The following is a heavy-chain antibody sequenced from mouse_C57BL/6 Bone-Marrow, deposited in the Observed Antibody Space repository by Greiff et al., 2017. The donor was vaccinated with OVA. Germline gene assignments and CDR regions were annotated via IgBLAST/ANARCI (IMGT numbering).Heavy chain of an antibody. CDR2: ISYDGSN. J-gene: IGHJ1*03. CDR3: ARDLPFTVVARNWYFDV. CDR1: GYSITSGYY. V-gene: IGHV3-6*01. Sequence: EVKLMESGPGLVKPSQSLSLTCSVTGYSITSGYYWNWIRQFPGNKLEWMGYISYDGSNNYNPSLKNRISITRDTSKNQFFLKLNSVTTEDTATYYCARDLPFTVVARNWYFDVWGTGTTVTVSS. D-gene: IGHD1-1*01.